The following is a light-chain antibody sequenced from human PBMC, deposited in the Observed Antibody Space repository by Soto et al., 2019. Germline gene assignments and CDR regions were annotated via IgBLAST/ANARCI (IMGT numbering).Light chain of an antibody. V-gene: IGKV1-39*01. Sequence: DIQMTQSPSSLSASVVDRFTITCRASQSISSYLNWYQQKPGKAPKLLIYAASSLQSGVPSRFSGSGSGTEFTLTIGSLQPEDFATYYCQRPGVFGPGTKVDIK. CDR2: AAS. CDR3: QRPGV. CDR1: QSISSY. J-gene: IGKJ3*01.